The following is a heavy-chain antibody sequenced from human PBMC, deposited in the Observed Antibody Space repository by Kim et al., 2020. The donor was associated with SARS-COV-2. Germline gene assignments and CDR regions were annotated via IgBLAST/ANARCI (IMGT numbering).Heavy chain of an antibody. J-gene: IGHJ6*02. Sequence: ASVKVSCKASGYTFTSYGISWVRQAPGQGLEWMGWISAYNGNTNYAQKLQGRVTMTTDTSTSTAYMELRSLRSDDTAVYYCARDQYGSGSYYTYYYGMDVWGQGTTVTVSS. V-gene: IGHV1-18*04. CDR2: ISAYNGNT. CDR1: GYTFTSYG. D-gene: IGHD3-10*01. CDR3: ARDQYGSGSYYTYYYGMDV.